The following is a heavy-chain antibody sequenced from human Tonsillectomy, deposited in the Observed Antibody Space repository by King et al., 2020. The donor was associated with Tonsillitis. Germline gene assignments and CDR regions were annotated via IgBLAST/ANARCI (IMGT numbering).Heavy chain of an antibody. V-gene: IGHV4-59*01. CDR1: GGSINSYY. D-gene: IGHD6-19*01. CDR3: ARVPPVAGNKCFFDY. Sequence: VQLQESGPGLVKPSETLSLTCTVSGGSINSYYWGWIRQPPGKGLEWIGYIYYSGSTNYNPSLKSRVTISVDTSKDQFSLKLSSVTAADTAVYYCARVPPVAGNKCFFDYWGQGTLVTVSS. J-gene: IGHJ4*02. CDR2: IYYSGST.